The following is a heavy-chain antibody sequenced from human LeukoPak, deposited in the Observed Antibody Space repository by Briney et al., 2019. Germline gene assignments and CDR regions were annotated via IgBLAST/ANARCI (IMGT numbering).Heavy chain of an antibody. CDR2: FDPEDGEI. D-gene: IGHD2-15*01. CDR3: AAGFHGGGLLNDDVFDI. CDR1: GYSLSELS. J-gene: IGHJ3*02. Sequence: ASMRVSCEVSGYSLSELSIHWVRHVPGKGLQWMGGFDPEDGEIAYAQNLHGRVTMTEDTSTDTAYMELSSLRSEDTAVYYCAAGFHGGGLLNDDVFDIWGQGTRVAVSS. V-gene: IGHV1-24*01.